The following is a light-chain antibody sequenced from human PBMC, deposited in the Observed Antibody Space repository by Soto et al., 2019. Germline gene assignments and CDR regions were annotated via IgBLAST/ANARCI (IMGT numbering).Light chain of an antibody. Sequence: EIVMTQSPATLSVSPGERATLSCRASQSVNSNLAWYPQKPGQAPRLLIYGASTRATGVPARFSGSGSGTEFTLIISSLQSEDFEVYFCQQYNNCPTFGQGTKVEIK. J-gene: IGKJ1*01. CDR1: QSVNSN. CDR2: GAS. V-gene: IGKV3-15*01. CDR3: QQYNNCPT.